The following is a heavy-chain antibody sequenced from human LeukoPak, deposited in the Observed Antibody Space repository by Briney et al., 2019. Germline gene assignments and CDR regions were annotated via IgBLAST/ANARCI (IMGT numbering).Heavy chain of an antibody. CDR1: GFTLSSYT. V-gene: IGHV3-23*01. CDR3: AKGGVMEARETDY. CDR2: ISSGGST. Sequence: GGSLRLSCAASGFTLSSYTMGWVRQAPGKGLEWVSTISSGGSTYYPDSMKGRFTISRDNSKNTLYLQMNSLRGEDTAVYYCAKGGVMEARETDYWGQGTLVTVSS. J-gene: IGHJ4*02. D-gene: IGHD2-8*01.